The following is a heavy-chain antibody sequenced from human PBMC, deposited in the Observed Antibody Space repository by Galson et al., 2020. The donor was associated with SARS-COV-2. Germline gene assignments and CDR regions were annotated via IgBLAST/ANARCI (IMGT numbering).Heavy chain of an antibody. CDR1: GGSLSGYS. D-gene: IGHD3-10*01. CDR3: ARGHRGVVPSPVLGLGPYYSYYYMDV. V-gene: IGHV4-34*01. Sequence: SETLSLTCAVYGGSLSGYSWTWIRQPPGKGLEWIGEINFGGNTNYSPSLRSRVTLSVDTSKTQFSLKLRSVTAADTALYYCARGHRGVVPSPVLGLGPYYSYYYMDVWGKGTTVTVSS. J-gene: IGHJ6*03. CDR2: INFGGNT.